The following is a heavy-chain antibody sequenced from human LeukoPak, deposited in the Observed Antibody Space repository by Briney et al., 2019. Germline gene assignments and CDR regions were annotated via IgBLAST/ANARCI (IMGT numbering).Heavy chain of an antibody. CDR3: ARGGSYHAFDI. CDR1: GFSFSSHW. D-gene: IGHD1-26*01. Sequence: GGSLRLSCEASGFSFSSHWIYWVRQAPGKGLVCVSRINNDGSGTTYADSVKGRFTISRDNAKNTVYLQMNSLRVEDTAEYYCARGGSYHAFDIWGQGTTVTVSS. CDR2: INNDGSGT. V-gene: IGHV3-74*01. J-gene: IGHJ3*02.